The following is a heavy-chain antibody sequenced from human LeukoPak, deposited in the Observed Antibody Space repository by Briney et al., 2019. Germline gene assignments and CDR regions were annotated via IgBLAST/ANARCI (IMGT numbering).Heavy chain of an antibody. CDR3: AKDGRDYGDYYYYYMDV. CDR1: GFTFSSYG. CDR2: IWYDGSNK. J-gene: IGHJ6*03. D-gene: IGHD4-17*01. Sequence: PGGSLRLSCAASGFTFSSYGMHWVRQAPGKGLEWVAVIWYDGSNKYYADSVKGRFTISRDNSKNTLYLQMNSLRAEDTAVYYCAKDGRDYGDYYYYYMDVWGKETTVTVSS. V-gene: IGHV3-33*06.